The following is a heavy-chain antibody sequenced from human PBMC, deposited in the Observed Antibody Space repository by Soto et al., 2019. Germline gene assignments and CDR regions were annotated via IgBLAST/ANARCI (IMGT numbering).Heavy chain of an antibody. Sequence: SGGSLRLSCAASGFTFSSYAMHWVRQAPGKGLEWVAVISYDGSNKYYADSVKGRFTISRDNSKNTLYLQMNSLGAEDTAVYYCARGTAAAGSGIGLDYWGQGTLVTVSS. D-gene: IGHD6-13*01. CDR3: ARGTAAAGSGIGLDY. CDR2: ISYDGSNK. CDR1: GFTFSSYA. V-gene: IGHV3-30-3*01. J-gene: IGHJ4*02.